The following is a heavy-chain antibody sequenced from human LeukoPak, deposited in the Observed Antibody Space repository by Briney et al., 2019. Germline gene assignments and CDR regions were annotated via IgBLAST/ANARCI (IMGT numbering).Heavy chain of an antibody. V-gene: IGHV2-5*01. J-gene: IGHJ5*02. Sequence: SGPTLVKPTQTLTLTCTFSGFSLSTSEVGVGWIRQPPGKALQWLALIYWSDNKRYSPSLKSRLTITKDTSKNQVVLTMTNMDPVDTGTYFCAHSPLPHYDFLTGYFRDWFDPWGQGTLVTVSS. CDR3: AHSPLPHYDFLTGYFRDWFDP. CDR2: IYWSDNK. CDR1: GFSLSTSEVG. D-gene: IGHD3-9*01.